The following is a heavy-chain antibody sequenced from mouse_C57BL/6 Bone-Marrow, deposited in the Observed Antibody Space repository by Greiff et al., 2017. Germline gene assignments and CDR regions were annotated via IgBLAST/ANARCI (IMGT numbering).Heavy chain of an antibody. CDR1: GFNFTDDY. V-gene: IGHV14-4*01. CDR3: TLYGYGIAY. J-gene: IGHJ3*01. D-gene: IGHD1-2*01. CDR2: IDPENGDT. Sequence: VQLQQSGAELVRPGASVKLSCTASGFNFTDDYMHWVKQRPEQGLEWIGWIDPENGDTVYDSKFQGKATISADTSSNTAYLRISSLQSEDTAVYCCTLYGYGIAYWGQGTLVTVSA.